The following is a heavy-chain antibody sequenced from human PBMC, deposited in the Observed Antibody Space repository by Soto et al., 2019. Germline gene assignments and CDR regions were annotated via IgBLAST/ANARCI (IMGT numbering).Heavy chain of an antibody. J-gene: IGHJ4*02. D-gene: IGHD4-4*01. Sequence: ASVKVSCKASGYTFTSYGISWVRQAPGQGLEWMGWISAYNGNTNYAQKLQGRVTMTTDTSTSTAYMELRSLRSDDTAVYYCARDSFVTPLPDAPDYWGQGTLVTVSS. V-gene: IGHV1-18*01. CDR3: ARDSFVTPLPDAPDY. CDR2: ISAYNGNT. CDR1: GYTFTSYG.